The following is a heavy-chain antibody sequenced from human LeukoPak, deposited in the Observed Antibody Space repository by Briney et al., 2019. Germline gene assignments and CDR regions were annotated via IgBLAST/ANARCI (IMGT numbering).Heavy chain of an antibody. V-gene: IGHV4-34*01. D-gene: IGHD3-9*01. CDR3: ARGLHYNILTGGMDV. CDR2: MSHTGAT. Sequence: SETLSLTCAVFGGSFSGYYWSWIRQSPEKGLEWIGEMSHTGATNYNPSLKSRVTVSVDTSKKQFSLNLRSVTAADTAVYHCARGLHYNILTGGMDVWGQGTTVIVSS. J-gene: IGHJ6*02. CDR1: GGSFSGYY.